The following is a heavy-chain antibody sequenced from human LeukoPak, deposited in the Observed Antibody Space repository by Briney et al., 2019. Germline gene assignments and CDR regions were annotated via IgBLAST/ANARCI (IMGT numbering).Heavy chain of an antibody. J-gene: IGHJ5*02. CDR2: IKQDGSEK. CDR1: GFTFSSYW. V-gene: IGHV3-7*01. CDR3: ARVTYDFWSGYSRGWFDP. Sequence: GGSLRLACAASGFTFSSYWMSWVRQAPGKGLEWVANIKQDGSEKYYVDSVKGRFTISTDNAKNSLYLQMNSLRVEDTAVYYCARVTYDFWSGYSRGWFDPWGQGTLVTVSS. D-gene: IGHD3-3*01.